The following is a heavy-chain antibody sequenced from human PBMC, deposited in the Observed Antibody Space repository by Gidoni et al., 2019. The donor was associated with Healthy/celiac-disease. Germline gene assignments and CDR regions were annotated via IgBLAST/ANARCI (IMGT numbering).Heavy chain of an antibody. Sequence: QVQLVESGGGVVQPGGSLRLSCAASGFTFSSYGMHGVRQAPGKGLEWWAFIRYDGSNKYYADSVKGRFTISRDNSKNTLYLQMNSLRAEDTAVYYCPQPGSSGGYFDYWGQGTLVTVSS. J-gene: IGHJ4*02. CDR2: IRYDGSNK. D-gene: IGHD2-8*02. CDR3: PQPGSSGGYFDY. CDR1: GFTFSSYG. V-gene: IGHV3-30*02.